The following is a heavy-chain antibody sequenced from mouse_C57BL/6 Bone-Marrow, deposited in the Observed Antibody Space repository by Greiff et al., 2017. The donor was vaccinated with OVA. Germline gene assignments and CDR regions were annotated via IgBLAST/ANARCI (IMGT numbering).Heavy chain of an antibody. D-gene: IGHD1-1*01. CDR3: ARSATVVVDWYFDV. CDR1: GYTFTSYW. J-gene: IGHJ1*03. Sequence: QVQLQQPGAELVKPGASVKMSCKASGYTFTSYWITWVKQRPGQGLEWIGDIYPGSGSTNYNEKFKSKATLTVDTSSSTAYMQLSSLTSEDSAVYYCARSATVVVDWYFDVWGTGTTVTVSS. CDR2: IYPGSGST. V-gene: IGHV1-55*01.